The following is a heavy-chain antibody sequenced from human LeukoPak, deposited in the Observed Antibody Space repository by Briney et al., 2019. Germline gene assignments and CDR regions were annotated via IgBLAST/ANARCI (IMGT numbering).Heavy chain of an antibody. CDR3: ARHSASTQGTYRHYGDFIDY. J-gene: IGHJ4*02. Sequence: PSGTLSLTCAVSGGSISSSNWWSWVRQPPGTGLEWIGEVYHSGDTNYNPSLKSRVTISADKSNNLFSLRLNSVTAADTAVVYCARHSASTQGTYRHYGDFIDYWGQGTLVTVSS. D-gene: IGHD4-17*01. CDR1: GGSISSSNW. CDR2: VYHSGDT. V-gene: IGHV4-4*02.